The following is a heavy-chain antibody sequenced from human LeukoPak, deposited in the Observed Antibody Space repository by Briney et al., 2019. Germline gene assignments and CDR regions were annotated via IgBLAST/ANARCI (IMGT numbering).Heavy chain of an antibody. CDR3: AKTSGGDY. V-gene: IGHV3-23*01. CDR2: VSTNGDVT. CDR1: GLTFNSHS. J-gene: IGHJ4*02. Sequence: GGSLRLSCVASGLTFNSHSMSWVRQAPGMGLEWVSVVSTNGDVTFYADSVKGRFTISRDNSKNTLFLQMNSLRAEDTAVYYCAKTSGGDYWGQGTRVTVSS.